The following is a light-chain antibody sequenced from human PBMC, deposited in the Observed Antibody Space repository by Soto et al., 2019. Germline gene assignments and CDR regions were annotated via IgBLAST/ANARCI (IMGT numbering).Light chain of an antibody. V-gene: IGKV1-17*01. J-gene: IGKJ5*01. CDR1: QSISTH. Sequence: DIQLTQSPSTLSASVGDRVTITCRASQSISTHLSWYQQEPGKAPKLLIYAASSLQSWVPSRFSGSGSGTEFTLTISSLQPEDFATYYCQQLNSYLITFGQGTRLEI. CDR2: AAS. CDR3: QQLNSYLIT.